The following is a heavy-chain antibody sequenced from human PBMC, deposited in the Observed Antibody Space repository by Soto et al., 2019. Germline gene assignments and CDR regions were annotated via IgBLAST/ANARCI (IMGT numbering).Heavy chain of an antibody. D-gene: IGHD3-3*01. CDR2: IYYSGST. CDR1: GGSISSSSYY. Sequence: PSETLSLTCTVSGGSISSSSYYWGWIRQPPGKGLEWIGSIYYSGSTYYNPSLKSRVTISVDTSKNQFSLKLSSVTAADTAVYYCARHTGVLRFLEWLEDDNWFDPWGQGTLVTVSS. CDR3: ARHTGVLRFLEWLEDDNWFDP. J-gene: IGHJ5*02. V-gene: IGHV4-39*01.